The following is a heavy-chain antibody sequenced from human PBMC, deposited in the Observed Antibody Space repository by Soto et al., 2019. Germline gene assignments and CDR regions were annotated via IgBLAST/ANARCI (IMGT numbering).Heavy chain of an antibody. V-gene: IGHV3-30-3*01. J-gene: IGHJ4*02. CDR1: GFIFRTYA. CDR3: VGDDSGYYYARFDY. D-gene: IGHD3-22*01. CDR2: ISYDGTNK. Sequence: QVQLVESEGGVVQPGRSLRLSCVASGFIFRTYAMHWVRQAPGKGLEWVAVISYDGTNKYYADSVKGRFTISRDNSKNTLYLQMNSLRAADTAIYYCVGDDSGYYYARFDYWGQGTLVTVSS.